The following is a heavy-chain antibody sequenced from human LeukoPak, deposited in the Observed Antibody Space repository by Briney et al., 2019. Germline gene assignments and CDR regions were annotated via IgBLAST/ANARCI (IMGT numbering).Heavy chain of an antibody. CDR3: ARTVDTAMASFDY. CDR1: GGSFSGYY. CDR2: INHSGST. J-gene: IGHJ4*02. Sequence: KPSETLSLTCAVYGGSFSGYYWRWIRQPPGKGLEWIREINHSGSTNYNPSLKSRVTISVDTSKNQFSLKLSSVTAADTAVYYCARTVDTAMASFDYWGQGTLVTVSS. V-gene: IGHV4-34*01. D-gene: IGHD5-18*01.